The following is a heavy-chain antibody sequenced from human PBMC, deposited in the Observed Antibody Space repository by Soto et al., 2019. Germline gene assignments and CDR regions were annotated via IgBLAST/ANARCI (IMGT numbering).Heavy chain of an antibody. CDR2: IIPIFGTA. CDR1: GGTFSSYA. Sequence: QVQLVQSGAEVKKPGSSVNVSCKASGGTFSSYAISWVRQAPGQGLEWMGGIIPIFGTANYAQKCQGRVTITEEESTSTADMELSSLRSEDTAVYYCARDQVGYYDSSGNYRVSVPPDYYYGMDVWGQGTTFTVS. CDR3: ARDQVGYYDSSGNYRVSVPPDYYYGMDV. D-gene: IGHD3-22*01. V-gene: IGHV1-69*01. J-gene: IGHJ6*02.